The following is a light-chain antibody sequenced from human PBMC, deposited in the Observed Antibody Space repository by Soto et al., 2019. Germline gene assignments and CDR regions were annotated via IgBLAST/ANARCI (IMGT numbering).Light chain of an antibody. Sequence: QTVVTQEPSFSVSPGGTVTLTCGLRSGSVSTSHHTSWYQQTPGQAPRTLIYGTNTRFSGVPDRFSGSILGNKAALTITGAQADDESDYYCVLFMGSGIWVFGGGTKLTVL. CDR3: VLFMGSGIWV. CDR1: SGSVSTSHH. J-gene: IGLJ3*02. V-gene: IGLV8-61*01. CDR2: GTN.